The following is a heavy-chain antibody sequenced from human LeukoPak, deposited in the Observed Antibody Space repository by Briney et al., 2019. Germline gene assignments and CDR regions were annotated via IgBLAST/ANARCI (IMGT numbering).Heavy chain of an antibody. J-gene: IGHJ4*02. D-gene: IGHD3-10*02. V-gene: IGHV3-7*01. CDR3: ARGLPYYDV. CDR1: GFTFDNYW. Sequence: GGSLRLSCAASGFTFDNYWMNWVRQAPGKGLEWVANINQDGSETYYVDSVNGRFTISRDNAKNSLYLKMNSLRAEDTAVYYCARGLPYYDVWGQGTLVTVSS. CDR2: INQDGSET.